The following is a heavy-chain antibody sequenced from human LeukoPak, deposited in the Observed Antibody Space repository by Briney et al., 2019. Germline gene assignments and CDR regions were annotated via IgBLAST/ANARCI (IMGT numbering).Heavy chain of an antibody. CDR2: IIPIFGTA. V-gene: IGHV1-69*01. D-gene: IGHD1-26*01. J-gene: IGHJ6*03. CDR1: GGTFSSYA. Sequence: SVKVSCTASGGTFSSYAISWVRQAPGQGLEWMGGIIPIFGTANYAQKFQGRVTITADESTSTAYMELSSLRSEDTAVYYCARDRYNSGSYFDYMDVWGKGTTVTVSS. CDR3: ARDRYNSGSYFDYMDV.